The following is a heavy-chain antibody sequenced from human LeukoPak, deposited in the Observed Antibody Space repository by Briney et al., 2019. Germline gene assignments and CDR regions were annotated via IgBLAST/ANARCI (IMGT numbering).Heavy chain of an antibody. CDR1: GYTFSNYG. CDR3: ARHSGSGWQALGY. CDR2: TSYNGNT. Sequence: ASVTVSFTASGYTFSNYGISWVRQAPGPGLERMGWTSYNGNTNYAQKFHDRVTMTTDTSTTTAYMELRSLESDDTAVYYCARHSGSGWQALGYWGQGTLVTVSS. D-gene: IGHD6-19*01. V-gene: IGHV1-18*04. J-gene: IGHJ4*02.